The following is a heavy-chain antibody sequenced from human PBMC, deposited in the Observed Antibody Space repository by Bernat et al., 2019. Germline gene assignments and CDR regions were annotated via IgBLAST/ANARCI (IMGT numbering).Heavy chain of an antibody. Sequence: QVQLQQWGAGLLKPSETLSLTCAVYGGSFSGYYWSWVRQPPGKGLGWIGEINHSGSTNYNPSLKSRVTISVDTSRNQFSLKLSSVTAADTAVYYCARAQRRDDGDYAEYFQHWGQGSQVTVSS. J-gene: IGHJ1*01. V-gene: IGHV4-34*01. D-gene: IGHD4-17*01. CDR1: GGSFSGYY. CDR2: INHSGST. CDR3: ARAQRRDDGDYAEYFQH.